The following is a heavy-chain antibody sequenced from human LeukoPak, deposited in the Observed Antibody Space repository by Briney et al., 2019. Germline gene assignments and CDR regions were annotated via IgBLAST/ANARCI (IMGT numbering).Heavy chain of an antibody. J-gene: IGHJ3*02. Sequence: GGSLRLSCAASGFTVSSYSMNWVRQAPGKGLEWVSYISSGSSTIYYADPVKGRFTISRDNAKNSLYLQMNSLRDEDTAVYYCARDRWELGAFDIWGQGTMVTVSS. CDR2: ISSGSSTI. CDR3: ARDRWELGAFDI. D-gene: IGHD1-26*01. V-gene: IGHV3-48*02. CDR1: GFTVSSYS.